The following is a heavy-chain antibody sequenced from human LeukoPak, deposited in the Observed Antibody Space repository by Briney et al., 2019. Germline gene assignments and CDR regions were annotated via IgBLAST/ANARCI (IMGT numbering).Heavy chain of an antibody. D-gene: IGHD3-10*02. V-gene: IGHV3-30*18. CDR2: ISYDGSNK. CDR1: GFTFSRYA. CDR3: AELGITMIGGV. J-gene: IGHJ6*04. Sequence: GRSLRLSCAASGFTFSRYAMHWVRQAPGKGLEWVGFISYDGSNKDYADSVKGRFTISRDNAKNSLYLQMNSLRAEDTAVYYCAELGITMIGGVWGKGTTVTISS.